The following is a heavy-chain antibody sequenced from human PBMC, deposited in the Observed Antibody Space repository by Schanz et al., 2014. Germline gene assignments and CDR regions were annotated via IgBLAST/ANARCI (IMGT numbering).Heavy chain of an antibody. CDR2: IIPVLAIA. Sequence: QVHLVQSGAEVKKPGSSVKVSCKASGGTFSSYTISWIRQAPGQGLEWMGRIIPVLAIADYAQKFQGRVTITADKSTSTAYMDLSSLRPEDTAVYYCARGYGDSPTDFWGQGTLVTVSS. V-gene: IGHV1-69*02. J-gene: IGHJ4*02. D-gene: IGHD4-17*01. CDR3: ARGYGDSPTDF. CDR1: GGTFSSYT.